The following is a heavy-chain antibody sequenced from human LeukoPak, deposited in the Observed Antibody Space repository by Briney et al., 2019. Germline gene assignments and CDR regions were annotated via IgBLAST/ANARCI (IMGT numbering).Heavy chain of an antibody. CDR3: AKEDRLVGATRRCFDY. CDR2: ISGRGGST. V-gene: IGHV3-23*01. CDR1: GFTFSSYA. J-gene: IGHJ4*02. D-gene: IGHD1-26*01. Sequence: GGSLRLSCAASGFTFSSYAMSWVRQAPGKGLEWVSAISGRGGSTYYADSVKGRFTISRDHSNNTRDLQMNSLRAEDTAVYYCAKEDRLVGATRRCFDYWGQGTLVTVSS.